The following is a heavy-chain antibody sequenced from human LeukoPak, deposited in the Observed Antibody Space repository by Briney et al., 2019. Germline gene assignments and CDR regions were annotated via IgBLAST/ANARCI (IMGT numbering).Heavy chain of an antibody. V-gene: IGHV3-33*06. Sequence: GGSLRLSCAASGFTFSSYGMHWVRQAPGKGLEWVAVIWYDGSNKYYADSVKGRFTISRDNSKNTLYLQMNSLRAEDTAVYYCAKDLAVVPRYYFDYWGQGTLVTVSS. CDR1: GFTFSSYG. CDR2: IWYDGSNK. D-gene: IGHD4-23*01. CDR3: AKDLAVVPRYYFDY. J-gene: IGHJ4*02.